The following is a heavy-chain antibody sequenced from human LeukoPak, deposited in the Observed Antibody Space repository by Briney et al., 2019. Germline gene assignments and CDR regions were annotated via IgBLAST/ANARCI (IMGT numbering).Heavy chain of an antibody. D-gene: IGHD1-26*01. V-gene: IGHV3-7*01. CDR3: ARDVGGSLDY. Sequence: GGSLILSCAASGFTFSTYWMAWVRQAPGKGLEWVANIKGDKSARHQADSVKGRFTISRDNTQNSFYLQMSSLRGEDTAVYYCARDVGGSLDYWGQGTLVTVSS. J-gene: IGHJ4*02. CDR2: IKGDKSAR. CDR1: GFTFSTYW.